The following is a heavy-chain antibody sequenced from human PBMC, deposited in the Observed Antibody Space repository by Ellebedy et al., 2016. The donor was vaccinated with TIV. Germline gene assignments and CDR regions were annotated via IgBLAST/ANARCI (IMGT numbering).Heavy chain of an antibody. CDR2: INPNSGGT. J-gene: IGHJ6*02. Sequence: AASVKVSCKASGYTFTGYYMHWVRQAPGQGLEWMGWINPNSGGTNYAQKSQGWVTMTRDTSISTAYMELSRLRSDDTAVYYCARVNCSSTSCLYYYGMDVWGQGTTVTVSS. CDR3: ARVNCSSTSCLYYYGMDV. CDR1: GYTFTGYY. V-gene: IGHV1-2*04. D-gene: IGHD2-2*01.